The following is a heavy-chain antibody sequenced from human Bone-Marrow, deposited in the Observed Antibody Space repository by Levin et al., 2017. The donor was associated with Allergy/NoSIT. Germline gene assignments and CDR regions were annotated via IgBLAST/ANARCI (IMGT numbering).Heavy chain of an antibody. J-gene: IGHJ3*02. CDR3: AHGVSTYGGVIGDEAFDS. V-gene: IGHV2-5*02. D-gene: IGHD3-16*02. CDR2: IYWDDDK. CDR1: GFSLTTRGVG. Sequence: SGPTLVKPTETLSLTCTFSGFSLTTRGVGVAWIRQPPEKALEWIAVIYWDDDKRYRPSLSGRLSITKDTSRNQVVLTMTNMDPVDTATYFCAHGVSTYGGVIGDEAFDSWGPGTMVTVSS.